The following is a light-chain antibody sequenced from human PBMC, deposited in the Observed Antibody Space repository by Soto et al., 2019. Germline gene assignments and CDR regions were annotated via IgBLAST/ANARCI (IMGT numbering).Light chain of an antibody. J-gene: IGKJ1*01. CDR3: QKYDSDPLT. CDR1: QGIRTY. V-gene: IGKV1-27*01. CDR2: SAS. Sequence: IQMTRSPSSLSSSVGDRVTITCRASQGIRTYLAWYQQKPGKVPKLLIFSASPLQSGVPPRFSGSASATDFTLTISSLQPEDVATYYCQKYDSDPLTFGQGTKVDIK.